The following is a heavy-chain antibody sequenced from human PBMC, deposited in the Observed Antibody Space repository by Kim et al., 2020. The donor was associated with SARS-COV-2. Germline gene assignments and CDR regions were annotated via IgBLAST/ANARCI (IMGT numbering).Heavy chain of an antibody. D-gene: IGHD3-10*01. Sequence: GESLKISCKGSGYSFTSYWIGWVRQMPGKGLEWMGIIYPGDSDTRYSPSFQGQVTISADKSISTAYLQWSSLKASDTAMYYCARLNTNMVRGVISYYYYGMDVWGQGTTVTVSS. CDR3: ARLNTNMVRGVISYYYYGMDV. V-gene: IGHV5-51*01. J-gene: IGHJ6*02. CDR1: GYSFTSYW. CDR2: IYPGDSDT.